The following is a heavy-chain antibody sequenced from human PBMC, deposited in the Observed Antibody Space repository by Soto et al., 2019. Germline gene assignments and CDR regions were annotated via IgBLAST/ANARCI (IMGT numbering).Heavy chain of an antibody. CDR2: IDPSDSYT. V-gene: IGHV5-10-1*01. Sequence: PGESLKISCKGPGYSFTSYWISWVRQMPGKGLEWMGRIDPSDSYTNYSPSFQGHVTISADKSISTAYLQWSSLKASDTAMYYCARRYYYDGSGPYGMDVWGQGTTVTVSS. CDR3: ARRYYYDGSGPYGMDV. CDR1: GYSFTSYW. D-gene: IGHD3-22*01. J-gene: IGHJ6*02.